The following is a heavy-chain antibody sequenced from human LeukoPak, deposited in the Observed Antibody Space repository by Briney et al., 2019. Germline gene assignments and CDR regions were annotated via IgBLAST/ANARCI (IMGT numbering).Heavy chain of an antibody. D-gene: IGHD1-1*01. CDR1: GGSINTASYY. CDR2: FYYTGTT. V-gene: IGHV4-39*01. J-gene: IGHJ6*03. Sequence: ASETLSLICSVSGGSINTASYYWGWIRQPPGKGLELIGNFYYTGTTFYNSSLQSRVTISVDTSKNQFSLKLTSVTATDTSVYYCAGMKATGTSRGYIDVWARGPRSPSP. CDR3: AGMKATGTSRGYIDV.